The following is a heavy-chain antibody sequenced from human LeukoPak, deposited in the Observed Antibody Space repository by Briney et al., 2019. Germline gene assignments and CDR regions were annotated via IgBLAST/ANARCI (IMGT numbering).Heavy chain of an antibody. CDR2: INPSGGST. CDR1: GYSLTSYF. CDR3: AREFCSSTSCYGIFDY. Sequence: GASVKVSCKASGYSLTSYFMHWVRQAPGQGFEWMGIINPSGGSTSYAQKFQGRVTMTRDTSTSTVYMELSSLRSEDTAVYYCAREFCSSTSCYGIFDYWGQGTLVTVSS. D-gene: IGHD2-2*01. V-gene: IGHV1-46*01. J-gene: IGHJ4*02.